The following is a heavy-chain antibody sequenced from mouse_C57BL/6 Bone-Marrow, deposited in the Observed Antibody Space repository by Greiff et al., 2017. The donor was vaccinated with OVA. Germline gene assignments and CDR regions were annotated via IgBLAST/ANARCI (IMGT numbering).Heavy chain of an antibody. Sequence: VKLQQPGAELVMPGASVKLSCKASGYTFTSYWMHWVKQRPGQGLEWIGEIDPSDSYTNYNQKFKGKSTLTVDKSSSTAYMQLSSLTSEDSAVYYCARYGGTKNYFDYWGQGTTLTVSS. CDR3: ARYGGTKNYFDY. CDR1: GYTFTSYW. CDR2: IDPSDSYT. J-gene: IGHJ2*01. D-gene: IGHD1-1*01. V-gene: IGHV1-69*01.